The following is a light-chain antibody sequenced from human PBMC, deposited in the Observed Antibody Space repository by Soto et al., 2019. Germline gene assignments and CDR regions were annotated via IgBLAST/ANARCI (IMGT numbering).Light chain of an antibody. CDR3: SSKTSSSTPFV. J-gene: IGLJ1*01. V-gene: IGLV2-14*01. Sequence: QSALTQPASVSGSPGQSITISCTGTSSDVGGYNYVSWYQQHPGNAPRLMIYEVNNRPSGVPNRFSGSKSGNTASLTISGLQAEDEADYYCSSKTSSSTPFVFGTGTKVTVL. CDR2: EVN. CDR1: SSDVGGYNY.